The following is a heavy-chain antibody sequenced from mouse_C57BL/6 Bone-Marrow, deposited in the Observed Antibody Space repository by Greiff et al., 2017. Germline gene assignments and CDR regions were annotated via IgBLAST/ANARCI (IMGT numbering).Heavy chain of an antibody. CDR2: IRRGSSTI. V-gene: IGHV5-17*01. D-gene: IGHD2-1*01. J-gene: IGHJ4*01. Sequence: EVQLVESGGGLVKPGGSLKLSCAASGFTFSDYGMHCVRQAPEKGLEWVAYIRRGSSTINYADTVKGRCTLSRDTAKNTLFLQMTSLRSEDTAIYFCSSPYYCNHLYYAMDYWGQGTSVTVAS. CDR3: SSPYYCNHLYYAMDY. CDR1: GFTFSDYG.